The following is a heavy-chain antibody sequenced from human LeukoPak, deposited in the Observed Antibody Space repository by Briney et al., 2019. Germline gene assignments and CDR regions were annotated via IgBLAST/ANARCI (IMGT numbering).Heavy chain of an antibody. CDR3: VRGDTVTTDLDY. D-gene: IGHD4-17*01. CDR1: GFTFSSYA. CDR2: ISGSGGST. Sequence: GGSLRLSCAASGFTFSSYAMSWVRQAPGKGLEWVSAISGSGGSTYYADFVKGRFTISRDNSKNTLYLQMNSLRAEDTAVYYCVRGDTVTTDLDYWGQGTLVTVSS. J-gene: IGHJ4*02. V-gene: IGHV3-23*01.